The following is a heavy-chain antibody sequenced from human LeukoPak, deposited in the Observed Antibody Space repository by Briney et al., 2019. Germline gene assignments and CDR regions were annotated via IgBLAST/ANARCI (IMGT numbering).Heavy chain of an antibody. CDR2: MYYSGIT. J-gene: IGHJ2*01. D-gene: IGHD4-23*01. CDR3: ARETTVLNPGYWYFEL. CDR1: GGSIRSDY. V-gene: IGHV4-59*12. Sequence: SETLSLTCTVSGGSIRSDYWSWIRQSPGKGLEWIGYMYYSGITNYNPSLKSRVTISVDTSKTQFSLKLSSVTAADTAVYYCARETTVLNPGYWYFELWGRGTLVTVSS.